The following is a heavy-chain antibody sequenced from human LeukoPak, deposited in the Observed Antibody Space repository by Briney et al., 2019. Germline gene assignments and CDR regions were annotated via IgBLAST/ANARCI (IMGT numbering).Heavy chain of an antibody. J-gene: IGHJ4*02. D-gene: IGHD2-2*01. CDR3: ARVSCSSTSCYGNDY. CDR1: GYTFTGYY. V-gene: IGHV1-2*02. CDR2: INPNSGGT. Sequence: GASVKVSCKASGYTFTGYYMHWVRQAPGQGLEWMGWINPNSGGTNYAQKFQGRVTMTRDTSISTAYMELSRLRSDDTAVYYCARVSCSSTSCYGNDYWGQGTLVTVSS.